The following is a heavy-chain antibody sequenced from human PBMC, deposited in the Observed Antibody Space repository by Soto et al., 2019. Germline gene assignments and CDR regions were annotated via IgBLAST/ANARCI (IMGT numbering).Heavy chain of an antibody. CDR3: ARDIRYSNSYYYGMDA. Sequence: GVSLRLSCSACGFTFSSYGMHWVRQAPGKGLEWVAVIWYDGSNKYYADSVKGRFTISRDNSKNTLYLQMNSLRAEDTAVYYCARDIRYSNSYYYGMDACGQGTAVTVSS. J-gene: IGHJ6*02. V-gene: IGHV3-33*01. CDR1: GFTFSSYG. CDR2: IWYDGSNK. D-gene: IGHD4-4*01.